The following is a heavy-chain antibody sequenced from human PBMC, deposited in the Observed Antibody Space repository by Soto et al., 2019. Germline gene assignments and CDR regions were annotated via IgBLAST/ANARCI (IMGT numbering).Heavy chain of an antibody. CDR1: GGSFSGYY. V-gene: IGHV4-34*01. Sequence: PSETLSLTCAVYGGSFSGYYWSWVRQSPGKGLEWIGETNHLGGTSYNPSLKSRVTISVDRSKNQFSLKLSSATAADTAAYYCASGGMSILCGSGIQCYYYAMDVWGQGTTVTVSS. CDR3: ASGGMSILCGSGIQCYYYAMDV. J-gene: IGHJ6*02. CDR2: TNHLGGT. D-gene: IGHD3-10*01.